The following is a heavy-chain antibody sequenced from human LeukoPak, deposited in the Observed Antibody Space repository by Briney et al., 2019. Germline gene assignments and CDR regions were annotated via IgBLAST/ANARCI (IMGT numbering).Heavy chain of an antibody. J-gene: IGHJ3*02. D-gene: IGHD1-14*01. CDR1: GGSFSGYY. CDR3: ARAPLWRNDAFDI. V-gene: IGHV4-34*01. CDR2: INHSGST. Sequence: PSETLSLTCAVYGGSFSGYYWSWIRQPPGKGLEWIGEINHSGSTNYNPSLKSRVTISVDTSKNQFSLKLSSVTAADTAVYYCARAPLWRNDAFDIWGQGTMVTVSS.